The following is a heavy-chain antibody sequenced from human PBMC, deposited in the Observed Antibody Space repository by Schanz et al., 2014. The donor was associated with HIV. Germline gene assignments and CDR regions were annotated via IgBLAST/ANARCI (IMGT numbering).Heavy chain of an antibody. V-gene: IGHV1-18*01. CDR2: ISAYNGNT. D-gene: IGHD3-9*01. CDR3: ARDHITIFLDP. Sequence: QVQLVQSGAEVKKPGSSVKVSCKTSGDSFTSDAINWVRQAPGQGLEWMGWISAYNGNTKYAQKLQGRLTMTTDTSTSTAYMELRSLRSDDTAVYYCARDHITIFLDPWGQGTLVTVSS. J-gene: IGHJ5*02. CDR1: GDSFTSDA.